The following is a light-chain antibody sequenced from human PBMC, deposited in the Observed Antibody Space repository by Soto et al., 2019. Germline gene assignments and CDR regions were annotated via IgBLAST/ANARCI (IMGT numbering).Light chain of an antibody. CDR3: MQSTQLPPT. J-gene: IGKJ5*01. V-gene: IGKV2D-29*02. CDR1: QSLLHITGETF. Sequence: DFVMTQTPLSLPVAPGQPASISCKSSQSLLHITGETFLFWYLQKPGQSPQLLIYEVSTRVSGVPDRFSGSGSGTDFTLEISRVETDDVGIYYCMQSTQLPPTFGQGTRLEI. CDR2: EVS.